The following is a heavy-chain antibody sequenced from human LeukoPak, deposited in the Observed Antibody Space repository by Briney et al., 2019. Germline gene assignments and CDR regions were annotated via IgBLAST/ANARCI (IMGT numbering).Heavy chain of an antibody. CDR1: GFPFNVQT. CDR2: MRQDGSEI. V-gene: IGHV3-7*01. J-gene: IGHJ4*02. CDR3: ARGGATRGRFEN. D-gene: IGHD1-26*01. Sequence: GGSLRLSCAASGFPFNVQTMSWVRQAPGKGLDWVASMRQDGSEIYYVDSVKGRFTIPRDNPKNSLYLQMNSLRAEDTAVYYCARGGATRGRFENWGQGTLVTVS.